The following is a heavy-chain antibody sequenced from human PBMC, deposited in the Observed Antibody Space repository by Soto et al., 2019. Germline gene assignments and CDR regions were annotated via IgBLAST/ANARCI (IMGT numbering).Heavy chain of an antibody. Sequence: ESGGGLVKPGGSLRLSCVASGFTFTNTWMSWVRQAPGKGLEWVGRIKSKTDDGTTNYAAPVKGRFTISRDDSKNTLYLEVNSLKTEDTAVYYCTTARGTYGAEYFQHWGPGTLVTVSS. V-gene: IGHV3-15*01. J-gene: IGHJ1*01. D-gene: IGHD4-17*01. CDR2: IKSKTDDGTT. CDR3: TTARGTYGAEYFQH. CDR1: GFTFTNTW.